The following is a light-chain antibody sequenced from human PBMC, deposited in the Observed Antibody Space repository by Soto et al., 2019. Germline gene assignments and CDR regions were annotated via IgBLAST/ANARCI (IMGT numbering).Light chain of an antibody. CDR2: KPS. CDR1: QSISSW. Sequence: DIQMTQSPSTLSASVGDRVTITCRATQSISSWLAWYQKKPGKAPKLLIYKPSSLESGVPSRFSGSGSGTDFTLTISSRQPDDFATYDCQPYNSYWTFGQGTKVEIK. J-gene: IGKJ1*01. CDR3: QPYNSYWT. V-gene: IGKV1-5*03.